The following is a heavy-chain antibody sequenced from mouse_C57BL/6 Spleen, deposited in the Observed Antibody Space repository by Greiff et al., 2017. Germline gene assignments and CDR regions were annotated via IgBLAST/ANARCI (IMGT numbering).Heavy chain of an antibody. CDR1: GYTFTSYW. CDR2: IYPGSGST. Sequence: QVQLQQPGAELVKPGASVKMSCKASGYTFTSYWITWVKQRPGQGLEWIGDIYPGSGSTNYNEKFKSKATLTVDTSSSTAYMQLSSLTSEDSAVYYCARSPFITSSDAMDYWGQGTSVTVSS. J-gene: IGHJ4*01. D-gene: IGHD1-1*01. V-gene: IGHV1-55*01. CDR3: ARSPFITSSDAMDY.